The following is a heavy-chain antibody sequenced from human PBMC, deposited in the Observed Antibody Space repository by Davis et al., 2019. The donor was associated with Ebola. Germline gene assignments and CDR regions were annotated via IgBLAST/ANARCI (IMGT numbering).Heavy chain of an antibody. Sequence: GESLKISCKGSGYSFTSYWIGWVRQMPGKGLEWMGIIYPGDSDTRYSPSFQGQVTISADKSISTAYLQWSSLKASDTAMYYCARHAYCGGDCYSLDAFDIWGQGTMVTVSS. J-gene: IGHJ3*02. CDR1: GYSFTSYW. CDR2: IYPGDSDT. D-gene: IGHD2-21*02. CDR3: ARHAYCGGDCYSLDAFDI. V-gene: IGHV5-51*01.